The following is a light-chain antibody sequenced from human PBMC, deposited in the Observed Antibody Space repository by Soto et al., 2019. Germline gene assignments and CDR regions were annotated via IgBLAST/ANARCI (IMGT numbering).Light chain of an antibody. CDR2: EVT. CDR1: SSDVGGYNY. J-gene: IGLJ3*02. V-gene: IGLV2-14*01. CDR3: FSYTSRSTWV. Sequence: QSALTQPASVSGSPGQSITISCTGTSSDVGGYNYVSWFQQHPGKAPQLMIYEVTNRPSGVSSRFSGSKSGNTASLTISGLQAEDESDYYCFSYTSRSTWVFGGGTKLTVL.